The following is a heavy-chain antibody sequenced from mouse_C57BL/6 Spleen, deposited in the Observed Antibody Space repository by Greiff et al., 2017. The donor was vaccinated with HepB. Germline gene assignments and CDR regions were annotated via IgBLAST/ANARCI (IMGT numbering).Heavy chain of an antibody. V-gene: IGHV1-69*01. Sequence: QVQLQQPGAELVMPGASVKLSCKASGYTFTSYWMHWVKQRPGQGLEWIGEIDPSDSYTNYNQKFKGKSTLTVDKSSSTAYMELNSLTSEDSAVYYCARGGLGRGWFAYWGQGTLVTVSA. J-gene: IGHJ3*01. CDR3: ARGGLGRGWFAY. CDR1: GYTFTSYW. D-gene: IGHD4-1*01. CDR2: IDPSDSYT.